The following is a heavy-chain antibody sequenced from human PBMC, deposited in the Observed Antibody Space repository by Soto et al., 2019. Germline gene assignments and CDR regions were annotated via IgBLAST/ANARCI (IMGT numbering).Heavy chain of an antibody. V-gene: IGHV4-30-4*01. Sequence: SETLSLTCTVSGDSISSGDYYWSWIRQPPGKGLEWIGCIYYSGNTYYNPSLKRRFSISVDTSKNQFSLQLSSVTAADTAVYYCARQTDSYYTFDAFDIWGQGTMVTVSS. J-gene: IGHJ3*02. D-gene: IGHD3-22*01. CDR1: GDSISSGDYY. CDR2: IYYSGNT. CDR3: ARQTDSYYTFDAFDI.